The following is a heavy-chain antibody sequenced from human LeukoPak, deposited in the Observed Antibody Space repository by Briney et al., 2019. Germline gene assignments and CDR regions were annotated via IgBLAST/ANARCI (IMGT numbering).Heavy chain of an antibody. CDR1: GYTFTGYY. D-gene: IGHD3-22*01. Sequence: GASVKVSCKASGYTFTGYYMHWVRQAPGQGLEWMGRINPNSGGTNYAQKFQGRVTMTRDTSISTAYMELSRLRSDDTAVYYCARDRYYYDSSGYSRTGFGYWGQGTLVTVSS. V-gene: IGHV1-2*06. J-gene: IGHJ4*02. CDR2: INPNSGGT. CDR3: ARDRYYYDSSGYSRTGFGY.